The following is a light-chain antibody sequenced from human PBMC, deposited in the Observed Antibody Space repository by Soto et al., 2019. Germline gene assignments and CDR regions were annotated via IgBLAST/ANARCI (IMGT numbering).Light chain of an antibody. Sequence: IVLTQSPGTLSLSPGERATLSCRASQSVSRSYLAWYQQKPGQAPRLLIYGASHRPTGIPDRFSGSGSGTDFTLTISRLEPEDFAVYYCQQYGSSPLTFGGGTKVDIK. V-gene: IGKV3-20*01. CDR3: QQYGSSPLT. CDR1: QSVSRSY. J-gene: IGKJ4*01. CDR2: GAS.